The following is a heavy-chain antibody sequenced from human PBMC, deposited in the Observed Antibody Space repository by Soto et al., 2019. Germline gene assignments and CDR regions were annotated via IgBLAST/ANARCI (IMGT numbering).Heavy chain of an antibody. CDR2: XXPFXCXA. CDR1: GCTFSSYA. V-gene: IGHV1-69*13. D-gene: IGHD5-12*01. Sequence: SVKVSCKASGCTFSSYAISWVRQAPGQGLEXMGXXXPFXCXAXXAXXXQGRVTITADESTSTAYMEPSRLRSEATAVYYCAREMGNSGSYFDYWGQGTLVT. J-gene: IGHJ4*02. CDR3: AREMGNSGSYFDY.